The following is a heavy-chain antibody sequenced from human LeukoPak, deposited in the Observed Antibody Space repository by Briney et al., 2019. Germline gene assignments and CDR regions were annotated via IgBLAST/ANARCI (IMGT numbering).Heavy chain of an antibody. CDR3: ARGPQWLNY. J-gene: IGHJ4*02. D-gene: IGHD6-19*01. CDR1: GDSVSSDSAT. Sequence: SQTLSLTRAISGDSVSSDSATWHWIRQSPSRGLEWLGRTYYRSKWYSAYAVSVKSRISINSDTSKNQFSLQLNSVTPEDTAIYYCARGPQWLNYWGQGTLVTVSS. CDR2: TYYRSKWYS. V-gene: IGHV6-1*01.